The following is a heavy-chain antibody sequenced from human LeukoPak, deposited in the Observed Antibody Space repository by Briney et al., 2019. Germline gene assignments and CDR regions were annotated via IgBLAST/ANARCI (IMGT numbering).Heavy chain of an antibody. Sequence: SQTLSLTCAVSGGSISSGDYSWSWIRQPPGEGLEWIGRIYTSGSTNYNPSLKSRVTISVDTSKNQFSLKLSSVTAADTAVYYCARDGDYDSSGTYWEDWGQGTLVTVSS. CDR3: ARDGDYDSSGTYWED. CDR1: GGSISSGDYS. D-gene: IGHD3-22*01. V-gene: IGHV4-61*02. J-gene: IGHJ4*02. CDR2: IYTSGST.